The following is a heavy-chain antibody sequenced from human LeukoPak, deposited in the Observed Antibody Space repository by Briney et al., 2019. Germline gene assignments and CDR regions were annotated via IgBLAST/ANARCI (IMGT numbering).Heavy chain of an antibody. CDR2: ISSSSSYT. CDR3: ARDLSGGYYFDY. D-gene: IGHD7-27*01. J-gene: IGHJ4*02. V-gene: IGHV3-11*05. CDR1: GFTFSDYY. Sequence: GGSLRLSCAASGFTFSDYYMSWIRQAPGKGLEWVSYISSSSSYTNYADSVRGRFTISRDNAKNSLYLQMNSLRAEDTAVFYCARDLSGGYYFDYWGQGTLVTVSS.